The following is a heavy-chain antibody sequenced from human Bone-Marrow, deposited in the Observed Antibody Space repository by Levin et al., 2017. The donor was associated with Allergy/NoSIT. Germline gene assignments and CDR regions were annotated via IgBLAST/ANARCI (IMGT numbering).Heavy chain of an antibody. J-gene: IGHJ4*02. D-gene: IGHD2-15*01. Sequence: PSETLSLTCAVSGYSISSDYYWGWIRQPPGEGLEWIGNIYHSGSTYYNPSLQSRVTISVDTSQNQFSLKVTSVTAADTAVYYCAKTLGYCSGDSCYFYFDYWGRGTLVTVSS. CDR1: GYSISSDYY. V-gene: IGHV4-38-2*01. CDR2: IYHSGST. CDR3: AKTLGYCSGDSCYFYFDY.